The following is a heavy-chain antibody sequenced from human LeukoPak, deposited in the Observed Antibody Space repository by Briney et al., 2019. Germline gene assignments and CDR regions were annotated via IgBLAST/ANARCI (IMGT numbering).Heavy chain of an antibody. CDR3: ARGPPTDYYDSSGFYYVFDY. J-gene: IGHJ4*02. V-gene: IGHV4-34*01. CDR1: GGSFSGYY. CDR2: TNHSGST. D-gene: IGHD3-22*01. Sequence: SETLSLTCAVYGGSFSGYYWSWIRQPTGKGLEWIGETNHSGSTNYNPSLKSRVTISVDTSKNQFSLKLSSVTAADTAVYFCARGPPTDYYDSSGFYYVFDYWGQGTLVTVSS.